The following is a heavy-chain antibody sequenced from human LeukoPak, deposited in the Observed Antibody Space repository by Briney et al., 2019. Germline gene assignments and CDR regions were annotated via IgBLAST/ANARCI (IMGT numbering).Heavy chain of an antibody. CDR1: GYTFTSYD. J-gene: IGHJ5*02. CDR3: AREEAAAAGTPESFGRWFDP. CDR2: MNPNSGNT. D-gene: IGHD6-13*01. V-gene: IGHV1-8*01. Sequence: GASVKVSCKASGYTFTSYDINWVRQATGQGLEWMGWMNPNSGNTGYAQKFQGRVTMTRNTSISTAYMELSSLRSEDTAVYYCAREEAAAAGTPESFGRWFDPWGQGTLVTVSS.